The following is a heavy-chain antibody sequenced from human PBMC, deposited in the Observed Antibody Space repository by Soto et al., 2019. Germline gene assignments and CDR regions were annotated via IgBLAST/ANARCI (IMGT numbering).Heavy chain of an antibody. D-gene: IGHD6-19*01. CDR2: ISWNSGSI. CDR3: AKDIAREYSSGWFH. V-gene: IGHV3-9*01. Sequence: ESGGGLVQPGRSLRLSCAASGFTFDDYAMHWVRQAPGKGLEWVSGISWNSGSIGYADSVKGRFTISRDNAKNSLYLQMNSLRAEDTALYYCAKDIAREYSSGWFHWGQGTLVTVSS. CDR1: GFTFDDYA. J-gene: IGHJ4*02.